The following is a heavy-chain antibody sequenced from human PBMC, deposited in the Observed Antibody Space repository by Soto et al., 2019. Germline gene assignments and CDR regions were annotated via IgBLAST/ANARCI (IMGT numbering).Heavy chain of an antibody. CDR1: GFTFTNAW. D-gene: IGHD5-12*01. Sequence: EVQLVESGGGLVKPGGSLRLSCAASGFTFTNAWMNWVRQAPGRGLEWVGRIRSKSDGGTTDYAAPVKGRFAISRDDATNTVFLQMNSLKVEDTGVYYCTSVPHFVATAGSSYHYYYAMDVWGQGTTVTVSS. CDR2: IRSKSDGGTT. CDR3: TSVPHFVATAGSSYHYYYAMDV. V-gene: IGHV3-15*07. J-gene: IGHJ6*02.